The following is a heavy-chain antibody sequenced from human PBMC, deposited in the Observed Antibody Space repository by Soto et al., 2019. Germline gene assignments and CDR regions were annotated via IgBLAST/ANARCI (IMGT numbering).Heavy chain of an antibody. CDR2: ISWDGGST. V-gene: IGHV3-43*01. D-gene: IGHD2-8*02. CDR3: ATVHAPGGYYYGMDV. J-gene: IGHJ6*02. Sequence: QPGGSLRLSCAASGFTFDDYTMHWVRQAPGKGLEWVSLISWDGGSTYYADSVKGRFTISRDNSKNSLYLQMNSLRTEDTALYYCATVHAPGGYYYGMDVWGQGTTVTVSS. CDR1: GFTFDDYT.